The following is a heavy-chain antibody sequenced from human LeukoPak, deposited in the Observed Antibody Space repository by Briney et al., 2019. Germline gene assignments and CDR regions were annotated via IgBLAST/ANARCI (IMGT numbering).Heavy chain of an antibody. J-gene: IGHJ4*01. CDR3: AKGDLGFGRFYFDY. V-gene: IGHV3-33*06. CDR2: IWYDGSNK. Sequence: GRSLRLSCAASGFTFSSYGMHWVRQAPGKGLEWVAVIWYDGSNKYYADSVKGRFTISRDNSKNTLYLQMNNLRAEDTAVYYCAKGDLGFGRFYFDYWGHGNLVTVSP. D-gene: IGHD3-16*01. CDR1: GFTFSSYG.